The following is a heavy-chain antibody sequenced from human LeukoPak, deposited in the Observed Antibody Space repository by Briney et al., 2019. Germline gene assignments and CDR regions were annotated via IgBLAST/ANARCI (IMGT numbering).Heavy chain of an antibody. CDR1: GGTFSSYA. Sequence: SVKVSCKASGGTFSSYAITWVRQAPGQGLEWMGRIIPILGITNSAQKFQGRVTITADKSTNIAYMEMSGLRSEDTAVYYCARESAAGRGLFDYWGQGTLVTVSS. D-gene: IGHD6-13*01. J-gene: IGHJ4*02. V-gene: IGHV1-69*04. CDR3: ARESAAGRGLFDY. CDR2: IIPILGIT.